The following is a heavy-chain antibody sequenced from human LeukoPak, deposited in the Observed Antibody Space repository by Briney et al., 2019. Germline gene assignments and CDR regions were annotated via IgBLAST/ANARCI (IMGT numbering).Heavy chain of an antibody. CDR2: VSAYNGDT. CDR3: ARDQGSRGYYADY. J-gene: IGHJ4*02. Sequence: GASVKVSCKASGYTFTSCEICWVRQAPGQGLEWMGWVSAYNGDTNYAQKFQGRVTMTTDTSTSTAYMELRSLRSDDTAVYYCARDQGSRGYYADYWGQGTLVTVSS. V-gene: IGHV1-18*01. D-gene: IGHD3-22*01. CDR1: GYTFTSCE.